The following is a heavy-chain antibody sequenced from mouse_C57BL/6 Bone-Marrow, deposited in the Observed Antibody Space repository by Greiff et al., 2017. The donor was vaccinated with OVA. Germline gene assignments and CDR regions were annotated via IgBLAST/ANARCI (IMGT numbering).Heavy chain of an antibody. CDR2: IWRGGST. CDR3: AKAAYYSNYEYFDV. D-gene: IGHD2-5*01. J-gene: IGHJ1*03. Sequence: QVQLQQSGPGLVQPSQSLSITCTVSGFSLTSYGVHWVRQSPGKGLEWLGVIWRGGSTDYNAAFMSRLSITKDNSKSQVFFKMNSLQADDTAIYYCAKAAYYSNYEYFDVWGTGTTVTVSS. CDR1: GFSLTSYG. V-gene: IGHV2-5*01.